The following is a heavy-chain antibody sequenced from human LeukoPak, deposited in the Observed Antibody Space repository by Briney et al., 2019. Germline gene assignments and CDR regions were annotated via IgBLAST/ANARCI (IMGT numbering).Heavy chain of an antibody. D-gene: IGHD3-22*01. CDR1: GFTFSSYT. J-gene: IGHJ4*02. CDR2: ISGSNSYI. CDR3: ARSITMIVVAPDY. V-gene: IGHV3-21*04. Sequence: GGSLRLSCAASGFTFSSYTMHWIRQAPGKGLEWVSSISGSNSYIFYADSVKGRFTVSRDNAKDSLYLQMNSLRAEDTAVYYCARSITMIVVAPDYWGQGTLVTVSS.